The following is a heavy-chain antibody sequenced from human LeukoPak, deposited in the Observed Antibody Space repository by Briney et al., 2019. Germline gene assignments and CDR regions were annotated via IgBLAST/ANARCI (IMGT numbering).Heavy chain of an antibody. D-gene: IGHD2-2*01. CDR3: ARDFAAAIDY. CDR2: ISSSSSYI. V-gene: IGHV3-21*01. J-gene: IGHJ4*02. CDR1: GFTFNSYS. Sequence: GGSLRLSCAASGFTFNSYSMNWVRQAPGKGLEWVSYISSSSSYIYYADSVKGRFTISRDNAKNSLYLQMNSLRAEDTAVYYCARDFAAAIDYWGQGTLVTVSS.